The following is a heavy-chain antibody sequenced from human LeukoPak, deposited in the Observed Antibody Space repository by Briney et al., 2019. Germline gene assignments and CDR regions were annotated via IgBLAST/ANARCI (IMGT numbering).Heavy chain of an antibody. CDR1: GGSISSYY. J-gene: IGHJ5*02. CDR3: ARRTVTTFSFWFDP. D-gene: IGHD4-17*01. CDR2: IYTSGST. Sequence: SETLSLTCTVSGGSISSYYWSWIRQPPGKGLEWIGYIYTSGSTNYNPSLKSRVTISVDTSKNQFSLKLSSVTAADTAVYYCARRTVTTFSFWFDPWGQGTLDTVSS. V-gene: IGHV4-4*09.